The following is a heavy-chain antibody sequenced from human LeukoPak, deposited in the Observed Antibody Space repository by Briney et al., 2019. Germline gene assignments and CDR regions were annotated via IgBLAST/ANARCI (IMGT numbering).Heavy chain of an antibody. D-gene: IGHD6-19*01. J-gene: IGHJ2*01. CDR3: ARDRPGYSSGWSYWYFDL. V-gene: IGHV3-7*01. CDR1: GFTFSSYW. CDR2: IKQDGSEK. Sequence: GGSLRLSCAASGFTFSSYWMSWVRQAPAKGLEWVANIKQDGSEKYYVDSVKGRFTISRDNAKNSLYLQMNSLRAEDTAVYYCARDRPGYSSGWSYWYFDLWGRGTLVTVSS.